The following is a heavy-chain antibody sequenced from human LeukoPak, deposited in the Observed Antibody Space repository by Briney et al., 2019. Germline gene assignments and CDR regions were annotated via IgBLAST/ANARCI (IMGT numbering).Heavy chain of an antibody. V-gene: IGHV1-46*01. Sequence: ASVKVSCKASGYTFTRYYMHWVRQAPGQGLEWMGIINPSGGSTSYAQKFQGRVTMTRDMSTSTVYMELSSLRSEDTAVYYCARVSSHNSGWYGGRYYFDYWGQGTLVTVSS. D-gene: IGHD6-19*01. CDR1: GYTFTRYY. CDR2: INPSGGST. J-gene: IGHJ4*02. CDR3: ARVSSHNSGWYGGRYYFDY.